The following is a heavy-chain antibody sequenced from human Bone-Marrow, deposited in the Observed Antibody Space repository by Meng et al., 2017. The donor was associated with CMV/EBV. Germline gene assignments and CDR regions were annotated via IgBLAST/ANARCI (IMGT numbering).Heavy chain of an antibody. V-gene: IGHV4-34*01. J-gene: IGHJ4*02. CDR2: INHSGST. CDR1: GGSFSGYY. CDR3: ARGVDYYDSSGYYY. Sequence: VQLQQVGAGLLKPSETLSLTCAVYGGSFSGYYWSWIRQPPGKGLEWIGEINHSGSTNYNPSLKSRVTISVDTSKNQFSLKLSSVTAADTAVYYCARGVDYYDSSGYYYWGQGTLVTVSS. D-gene: IGHD3-22*01.